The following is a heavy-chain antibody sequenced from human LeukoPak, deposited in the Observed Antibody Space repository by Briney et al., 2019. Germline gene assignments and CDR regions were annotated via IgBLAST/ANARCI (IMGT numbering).Heavy chain of an antibody. Sequence: PGGSLRLSCAASGFTFSSYGMHWVRQAPGKGLEGVAVIWYDGSNKYYADSVKGRFTISRDSSKNTLYLQMNSLRAEDTAVYYCAREPGSSAKAFDIWGQGTMVTVSS. CDR3: AREPGSSAKAFDI. CDR2: IWYDGSNK. D-gene: IGHD6-19*01. J-gene: IGHJ3*02. CDR1: GFTFSSYG. V-gene: IGHV3-33*01.